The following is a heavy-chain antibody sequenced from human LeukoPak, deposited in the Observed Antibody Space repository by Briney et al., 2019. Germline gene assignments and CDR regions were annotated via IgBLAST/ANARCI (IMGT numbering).Heavy chain of an antibody. J-gene: IGHJ4*02. D-gene: IGHD4-17*01. CDR2: IKRKSDGGTA. CDR3: TTEDYGDYVSPH. V-gene: IGHV3-15*01. Sequence: GGSLRLSCAASGFTFSNAWMSWVRQAPGKGLEWVGRIKRKSDGGTAEYAAPVKGRLTISRDDSKNTLYLQMNSLKTEDTAVYYCTTEDYGDYVSPHWGQGTLVTVSS. CDR1: GFTFSNAW.